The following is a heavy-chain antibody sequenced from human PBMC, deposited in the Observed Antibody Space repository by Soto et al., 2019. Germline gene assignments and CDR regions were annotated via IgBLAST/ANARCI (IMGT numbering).Heavy chain of an antibody. Sequence: SVKVSCKASGGTFGSYAISWVRQAPGQGLEWMGGIIPIFGTANYAQKFQGRVTITADESTSTAYMELSSLRSEDTAVYYCASRPPQGYYYYYGMDVWGQGTTVTVSS. CDR3: ASRPPQGYYYYYGMDV. J-gene: IGHJ6*02. CDR1: GGTFGSYA. D-gene: IGHD6-6*01. V-gene: IGHV1-69*13. CDR2: IIPIFGTA.